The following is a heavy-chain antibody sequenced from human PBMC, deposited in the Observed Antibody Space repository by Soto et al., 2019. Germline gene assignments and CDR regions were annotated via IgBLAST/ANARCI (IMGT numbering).Heavy chain of an antibody. CDR2: IYYSGST. Sequence: QVQLQESGPGLVKPSDTLSLTCAVSGYSISSSNWWGWIRQPPGKGLEWIGYIYYSGSTYYNPSLKSRVTMSVDTSKNQFSLKLSSVTAVDTAVYYCARNPQHVQYQLLPPTNWFDPWGQGTLVTVSS. D-gene: IGHD2-2*01. CDR1: GYSISSSNW. J-gene: IGHJ5*02. V-gene: IGHV4-28*01. CDR3: ARNPQHVQYQLLPPTNWFDP.